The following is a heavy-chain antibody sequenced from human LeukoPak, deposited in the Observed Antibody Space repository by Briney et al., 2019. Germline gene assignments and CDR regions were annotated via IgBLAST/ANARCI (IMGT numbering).Heavy chain of an antibody. Sequence: GGSLRLSCAASGFTFSSYEMNWVRQAPGKGLEWVSYISSSGSTIYYVDSVKGRFTISRANARNSLYLQMNILTAEDTPFYYCARGDDIVVVPATMRGAYNCFDPWGQGTLVTVSS. CDR1: GFTFSSYE. CDR2: ISSSGSTI. V-gene: IGHV3-48*03. CDR3: ARGDDIVVVPATMRGAYNCFDP. J-gene: IGHJ5*02. D-gene: IGHD2-2*01.